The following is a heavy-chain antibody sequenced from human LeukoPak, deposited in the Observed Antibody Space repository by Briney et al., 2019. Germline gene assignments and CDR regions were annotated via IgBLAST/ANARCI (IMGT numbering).Heavy chain of an antibody. D-gene: IGHD3-3*01. V-gene: IGHV3-7*01. CDR3: ARDLTSEWLFPMFREYAYYYGMDV. CDR1: GFTVSSNY. Sequence: GGSLRLSCAASGFTVSSNYMSWVRQAPGKGLEWVANIKQDGSEKYYVDSVKGRFTISRDNAKNSLYLQMNSLRAEDTAVYYCARDLTSEWLFPMFREYAYYYGMDVWGQGTTVTVSS. J-gene: IGHJ6*02. CDR2: IKQDGSEK.